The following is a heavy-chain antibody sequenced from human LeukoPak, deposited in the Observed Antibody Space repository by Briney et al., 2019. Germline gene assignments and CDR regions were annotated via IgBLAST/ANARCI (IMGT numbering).Heavy chain of an antibody. Sequence: GGSLRLSCAASGFTFSSNGMHWVRQAPGKGLEWVTFIRYDGNNKYYADSVKGRFTISRDNAKSSLYLQMNSLRAEDTAVYYCAKGGTGEFYYYYYYMDVWGKGTTVTISS. CDR2: IRYDGNNK. J-gene: IGHJ6*03. D-gene: IGHD7-27*01. V-gene: IGHV3-30*02. CDR1: GFTFSSNG. CDR3: AKGGTGEFYYYYYYMDV.